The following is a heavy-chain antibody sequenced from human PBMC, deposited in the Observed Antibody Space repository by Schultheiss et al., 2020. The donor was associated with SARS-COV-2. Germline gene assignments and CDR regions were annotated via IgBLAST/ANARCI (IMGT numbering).Heavy chain of an antibody. D-gene: IGHD3-22*01. V-gene: IGHV6-1*01. CDR3: AGTYYYDSSGYYFDY. CDR2: TYYRSKWYN. J-gene: IGHJ4*02. CDR1: GDSVSSNSAA. Sequence: SQTLSLTCAISGDSVSSNSAAWNWIRQSPSRGLEWLGRTYYRSKWYNDYAVSVKSRITINPDTSKNQFSLKLSSVTAADTAVYYCAGTYYYDSSGYYFDYWGQGTLVTVSS.